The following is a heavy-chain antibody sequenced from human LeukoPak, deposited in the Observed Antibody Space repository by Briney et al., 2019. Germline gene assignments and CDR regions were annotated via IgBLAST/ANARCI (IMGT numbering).Heavy chain of an antibody. J-gene: IGHJ4*01. Sequence: PSETLSLTCTVSGGSIRSGGYYRGWIRQPPGKGLEWIATIYYSGSTYSNPSLKSRVSISVDTSKNQFSLKVTSVTAADTAVYYCARHDIVNGYYHRHFDYWGPGTLVTVSS. CDR3: ARHDIVNGYYHRHFDY. D-gene: IGHD3-9*01. CDR1: GGSIRSGGYY. CDR2: IYYSGST. V-gene: IGHV4-39*01.